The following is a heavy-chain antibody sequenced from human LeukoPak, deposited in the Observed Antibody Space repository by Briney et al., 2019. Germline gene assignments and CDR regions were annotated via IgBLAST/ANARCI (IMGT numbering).Heavy chain of an antibody. V-gene: IGHV4-31*03. J-gene: IGHJ4*02. CDR1: GGSISSGGYY. Sequence: SETLSLTCTASGGSISSGGYYWSWIRQHPGKGLEWIGYIYYSGSTYYNPSLKSRVTISVDTSKNQFSLKLSSVTAADTAVYYCARESAKEVGFDYWGQGTLVTVSS. CDR2: IYYSGST. CDR3: ARESAKEVGFDY.